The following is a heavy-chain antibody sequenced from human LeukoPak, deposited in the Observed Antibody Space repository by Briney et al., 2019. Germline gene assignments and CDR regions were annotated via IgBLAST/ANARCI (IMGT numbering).Heavy chain of an antibody. J-gene: IGHJ4*02. CDR2: IYYRGNA. Sequence: SETLSLTCTVSGGSISSSNYYWAWIRQPPGQGLEWIGSIYYRGNAYYNPSLKSRVTISVDTSKNQFSLSLSSVTAAGTAVYCCAREEDRSGDWGQGTLVTVTS. D-gene: IGHD3-22*01. V-gene: IGHV4-39*07. CDR3: AREEDRSGD. CDR1: GGSISSSNYY.